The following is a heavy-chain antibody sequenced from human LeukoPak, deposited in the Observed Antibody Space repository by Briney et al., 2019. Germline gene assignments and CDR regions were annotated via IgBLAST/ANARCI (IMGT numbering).Heavy chain of an antibody. V-gene: IGHV4-59*08. J-gene: IGHJ4*02. CDR2: IYYSGTT. CDR1: IGSITNYY. Sequence: SETLSLTCTVSIGSITNYYWTWIRQPPGKTLEWIGYIYYSGTTNYNPSLKSRVTISVDTSKNQFSLKLSPVTAADTAVYYCARRRVVPAANIDYFDYWGQGTLVTVSS. CDR3: ARRRVVPAANIDYFDY. D-gene: IGHD2-2*01.